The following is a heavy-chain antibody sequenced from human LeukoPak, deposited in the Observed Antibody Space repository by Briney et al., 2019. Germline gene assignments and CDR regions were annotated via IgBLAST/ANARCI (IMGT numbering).Heavy chain of an antibody. D-gene: IGHD2-2*01. CDR1: GLTFSIYA. Sequence: PGGSLRLSCAASGLTFSIYAMNWVRQAPGKGLEWVSGISDSGRNTYYSDSVKGRFTISRGNSESTVYLQMNSLTAEDTAQYYCATGCVGSPNCQTTGYDHWGQGTLVTVSS. V-gene: IGHV3-23*01. CDR2: ISDSGRNT. J-gene: IGHJ4*02. CDR3: ATGCVGSPNCQTTGYDH.